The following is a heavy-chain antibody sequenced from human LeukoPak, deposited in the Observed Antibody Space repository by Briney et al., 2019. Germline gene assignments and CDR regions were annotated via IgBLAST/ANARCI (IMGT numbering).Heavy chain of an antibody. CDR2: IYYSGST. D-gene: IGHD2-2*03. Sequence: PSETLSLTCTVSGGSISSYYWSWIRQPRGKGLEWIGYIYYSGSTNYNPSLKSRVTISVDTSKNQFSLKLSSVTAADTAVYYCARLGGYCSSTSCYVYGMDVWGQGTTVTVSS. CDR1: GGSISSYY. CDR3: ARLGGYCSSTSCYVYGMDV. J-gene: IGHJ6*02. V-gene: IGHV4-59*08.